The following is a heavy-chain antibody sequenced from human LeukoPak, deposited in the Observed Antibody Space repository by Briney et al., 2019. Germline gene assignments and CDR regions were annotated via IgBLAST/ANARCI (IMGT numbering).Heavy chain of an antibody. V-gene: IGHV3-30*18. D-gene: IGHD2-2*02. J-gene: IGHJ4*02. Sequence: PGGSLRLSCAASGFTFTDYGMHWVRQAPGKGLEWLAVISYVESETYYADSVKGRFTISRDNSKNMVYLRMNSLRVEDTAFYYCAKDLYTSGGILDYWGQGTLVTVSS. CDR3: AKDLYTSGGILDY. CDR1: GFTFTDYG. CDR2: ISYVESET.